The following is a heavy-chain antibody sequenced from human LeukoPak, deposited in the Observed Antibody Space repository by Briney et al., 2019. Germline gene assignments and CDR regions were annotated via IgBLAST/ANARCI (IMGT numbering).Heavy chain of an antibody. Sequence: PGGSLRLSCAASEFTFDDYAMNWVRQAPGKGLEWVSTINYSGDTTYYADSVEGRFTISRDNSKNTLYLQMSSLRAEDTAVYYCAKSGLNRFDYWGQGTLVTVSS. J-gene: IGHJ4*02. V-gene: IGHV3-23*01. CDR3: AKSGLNRFDY. D-gene: IGHD2-15*01. CDR1: EFTFDDYA. CDR2: INYSGDTT.